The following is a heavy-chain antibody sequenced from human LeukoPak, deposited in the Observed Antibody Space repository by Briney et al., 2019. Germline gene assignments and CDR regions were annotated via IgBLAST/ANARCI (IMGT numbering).Heavy chain of an antibody. CDR1: GFTFSSYG. CDR2: IRYDGSNK. J-gene: IGHJ4*02. CDR3: AKTVTTEMEGWRFDY. D-gene: IGHD4-11*01. Sequence: GGSLRLSCAASGFTFSSYGMHWVRQAPGKGLEWVAFIRYDGSNKYYADSVKGRFTISRDNSKNTLYLQMNSLRAEDTAVYYCAKTVTTEMEGWRFDYWGQGTLVTVSS. V-gene: IGHV3-30*02.